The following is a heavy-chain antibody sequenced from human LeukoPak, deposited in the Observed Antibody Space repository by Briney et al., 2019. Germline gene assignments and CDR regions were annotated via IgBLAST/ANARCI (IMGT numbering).Heavy chain of an antibody. D-gene: IGHD6-19*01. CDR2: IVWDGEST. CDR1: GFIFDDYA. J-gene: IGHJ6*03. Sequence: GGSLRLSCAASGFIFDDYAMHWVRQAPGKGLEWVALIVWDGESTYYAASVRGRFIISRDNSDNSLYLQMNYLKAEDTAIYYCAKDGSRGYSSTGYYMDAWGKGATVIVSS. CDR3: AKDGSRGYSSTGYYMDA. V-gene: IGHV3-43D*04.